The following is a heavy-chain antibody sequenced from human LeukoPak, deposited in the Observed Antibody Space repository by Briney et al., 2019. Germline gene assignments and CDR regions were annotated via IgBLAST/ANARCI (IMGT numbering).Heavy chain of an antibody. CDR2: TYYTSKWNN. CDR3: ARQASRRFDP. CDR1: GDSVSRNSVA. Sequence: SQTLSLTCAISGDSVSRNSVAWNWFRQSPSRGLEWLGRTYYTSKWNNDYAESVQSRIAVNPDTSKNQFSLYLNSVTLEDTAVYYCARQASRRFDPWGQGTLVTVSS. V-gene: IGHV6-1*01. J-gene: IGHJ5*02.